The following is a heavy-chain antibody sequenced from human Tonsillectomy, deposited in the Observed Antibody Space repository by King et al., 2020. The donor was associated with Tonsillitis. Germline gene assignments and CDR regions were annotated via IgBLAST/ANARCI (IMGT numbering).Heavy chain of an antibody. V-gene: IGHV3-15*07. J-gene: IGHJ4*02. CDR1: GFSLSNAW. Sequence: VQLVESGGGLVKPGGSLRLSCAVSGFSLSNAWMNWVRQAPGKGLEWVGRIKTKNDGGTTDYAAPVKGRFTISRDDSKNTLYLQMNSLKPDETGIYYCATIRSLLRRFGEFGDSYFDYWGQGTLVTISS. D-gene: IGHD3-10*01. CDR3: ATIRSLLRRFGEFGDSYFDY. CDR2: IKTKNDGGTT.